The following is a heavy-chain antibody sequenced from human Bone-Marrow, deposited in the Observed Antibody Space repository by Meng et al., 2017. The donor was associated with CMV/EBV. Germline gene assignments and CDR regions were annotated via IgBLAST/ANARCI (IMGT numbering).Heavy chain of an antibody. V-gene: IGHV3-74*01. CDR2: ISSEGTTT. Sequence: GESLKISCAASGFTFSNYWVHWVRQAPGKGLVWVSRISSEGTTTTYADSVKGRFTISRDNAKNTLYLQMNSLRAEDTAVYYCARDYYDSSGYRNWFDPWGQGPLVTVSS. J-gene: IGHJ5*02. D-gene: IGHD3-22*01. CDR1: GFTFSNYW. CDR3: ARDYYDSSGYRNWFDP.